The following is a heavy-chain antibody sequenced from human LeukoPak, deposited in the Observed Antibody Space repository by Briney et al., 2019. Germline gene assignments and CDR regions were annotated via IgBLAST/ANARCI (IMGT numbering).Heavy chain of an antibody. J-gene: IGHJ3*02. CDR1: GGPLTSYY. V-gene: IGHV4-59*01. CDR3: ARDRYSGYDGFGAFDI. Sequence: PSETLSLTCAVSGGPLTSYYWTWIRQPPGKGLEWIGFIYYRGSTNYNPSLESGVTISIDTSKNRFSLKLSSVTAADTAVYYCARDRYSGYDGFGAFDIWGQGTMVTVSS. D-gene: IGHD5-12*01. CDR2: IYYRGST.